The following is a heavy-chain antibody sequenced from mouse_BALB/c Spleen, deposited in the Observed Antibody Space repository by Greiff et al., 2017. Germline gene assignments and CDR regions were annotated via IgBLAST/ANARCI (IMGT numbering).Heavy chain of an antibody. CDR2: ISSGGGST. D-gene: IGHD2-14*01. V-gene: IGHV5-12-1*01. Sequence: EVKLVESGGGLVQPGGSLKLSCAASGFAFSSYDMSWVRQTPEKRLEWVAYISSGGGSTYYPDTVKGRFTISRDNAKNTLYLQMSSLKSEDTAMYYCASPNRYGGAMDYWGQGTSVTVSS. CDR1: GFAFSSYD. CDR3: ASPNRYGGAMDY. J-gene: IGHJ4*01.